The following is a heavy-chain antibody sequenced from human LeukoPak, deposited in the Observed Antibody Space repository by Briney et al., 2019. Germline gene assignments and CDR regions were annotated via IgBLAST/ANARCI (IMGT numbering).Heavy chain of an antibody. CDR1: GFTFSSYA. J-gene: IGHJ3*02. V-gene: IGHV3-23*01. CDR2: ISGSGGST. Sequence: PGGSLRLSCAASGFTFSSYAMSWVRQAPGKGLEWVSAISGSGGSTYHADSVKGRFTISRDNSKNTLYLQMNSLRAEDTAVYYCAKDYYDSSGYYTLGAFDIWGQGTMVTVSS. D-gene: IGHD3-22*01. CDR3: AKDYYDSSGYYTLGAFDI.